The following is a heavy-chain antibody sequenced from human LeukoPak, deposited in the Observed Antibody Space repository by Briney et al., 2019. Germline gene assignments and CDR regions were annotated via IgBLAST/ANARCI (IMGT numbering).Heavy chain of an antibody. J-gene: IGHJ3*02. Sequence: SETLSLTCAVYGGSFSGYYWSWIRQPPGKGLEWIGEINNSGSTNYNPSLKSRVTISVDTSKNQFSLKLSSVTAADTAVYYCARQRYFDWLFLRGRPFDIWGQGTMVTVSS. CDR1: GGSFSGYY. CDR3: ARQRYFDWLFLRGRPFDI. D-gene: IGHD3-9*01. CDR2: INNSGST. V-gene: IGHV4-34*01.